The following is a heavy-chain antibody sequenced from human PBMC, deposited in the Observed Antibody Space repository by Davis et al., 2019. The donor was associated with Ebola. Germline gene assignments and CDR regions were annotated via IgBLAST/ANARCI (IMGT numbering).Heavy chain of an antibody. CDR2: IKQDGSEK. D-gene: IGHD6-6*01. CDR1: GFTFSSYW. CDR3: ARKAARLRPFDY. J-gene: IGHJ4*02. Sequence: GESLKISCAASGFTFSSYWMSWVRQAPGKGLEWVANIKQDGSEKYYVDSVKGRFTISRDNAKNSRYLQMNSLRAEDTAVYYCARKAARLRPFDYWGQGTLVTVSS. V-gene: IGHV3-7*01.